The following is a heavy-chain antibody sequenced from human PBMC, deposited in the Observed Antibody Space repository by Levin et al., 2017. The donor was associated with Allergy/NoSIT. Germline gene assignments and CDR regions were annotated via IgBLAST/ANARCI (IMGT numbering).Heavy chain of an antibody. Sequence: SGGSLRLSCAASGFTFSSYGMHWVRQAPGKGLEWVAVISYDGSNKYYADSVKGRFTISRDNSKNTLYLQMNSLRAEDTAVYYCAKDSRAKGSGSKKAYYYYYYMDVWGKGTTVTVSS. V-gene: IGHV3-30*18. CDR3: AKDSRAKGSGSKKAYYYYYYMDV. CDR1: GFTFSSYG. J-gene: IGHJ6*03. D-gene: IGHD3-10*01. CDR2: ISYDGSNK.